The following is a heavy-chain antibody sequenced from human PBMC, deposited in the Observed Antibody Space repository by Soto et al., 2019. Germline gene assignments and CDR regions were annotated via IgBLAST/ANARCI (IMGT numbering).Heavy chain of an antibody. J-gene: IGHJ6*02. D-gene: IGHD6-6*01. CDR2: IDPSDSYT. CDR1: GYSFTSYW. CDR3: ARVSSSDYYYYYGMDV. V-gene: IGHV5-10-1*03. Sequence: EVQLVQSGAEVKKPGESLRISCKGSGYSFTSYWISWVRQMPGKGLEWMGRIDPSDSYTNYSPSFQGHVTISADKSISTAYLQWSSLKASDTAMYYCARVSSSDYYYYYGMDVWGQGTTVTVSS.